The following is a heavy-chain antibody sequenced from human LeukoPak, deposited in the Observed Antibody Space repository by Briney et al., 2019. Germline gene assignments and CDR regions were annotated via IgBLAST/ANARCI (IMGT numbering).Heavy chain of an antibody. CDR1: GGTFSSYA. V-gene: IGHV1-69*13. CDR2: IIPIFGTA. CDR3: TSSGYYPLPDY. D-gene: IGHD3-22*01. Sequence: SVKVSCKASGGTFSSYAISWVRQAPGQGLEWMGGIIPIFGTANYAQKFQGRVTITADESTSTAYMELSSLRSEDTAVYYCTSSGYYPLPDYWGSGTLVTVSS. J-gene: IGHJ4*02.